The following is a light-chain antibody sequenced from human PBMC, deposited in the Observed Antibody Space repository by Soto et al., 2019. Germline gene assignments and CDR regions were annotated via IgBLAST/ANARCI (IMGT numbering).Light chain of an antibody. J-gene: IGKJ2*01. Sequence: EIVLTRSPATLSLSPGQRATLSCRASQSIYNYLGWYQQKPGQAPRLLIYDASNRATGIPARFSGSGSGTDFTLTISSLEPEDFAVYYCQQRSNWYTFGQGTKLELK. CDR2: DAS. CDR3: QQRSNWYT. V-gene: IGKV3-11*01. CDR1: QSIYNY.